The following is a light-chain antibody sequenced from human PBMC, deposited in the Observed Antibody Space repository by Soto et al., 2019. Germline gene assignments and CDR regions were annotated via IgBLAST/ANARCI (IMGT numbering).Light chain of an antibody. CDR2: DAS. Sequence: EIVLTQSPATLSLSPGERATLSCGASQRVSSSYLAWYQQKPGLAPRLLIYDASSRAPGIPDRFSGSGSGTNFTLTISRLEPEDFAVYYRQQYGSSPYTFGQGKKLEIK. CDR1: QRVSSSY. V-gene: IGKV3D-20*01. J-gene: IGKJ2*01. CDR3: QQYGSSPYT.